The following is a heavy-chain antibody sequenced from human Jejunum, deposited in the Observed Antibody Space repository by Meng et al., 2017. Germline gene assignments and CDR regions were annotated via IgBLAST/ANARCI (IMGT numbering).Heavy chain of an antibody. D-gene: IGHD6-19*01. CDR1: GFAFSCYW. CDR3: ARSPGIAVAGTPFYYYYGMDV. V-gene: IGHV3-74*01. Sequence: GESLKISCAASGFAFSCYWMHWVRQAPGKGLVWVSRINSDGSTTTYADSVKGRFTISRDNAKNTLYLQMNSLRAEDTAVYYCARSPGIAVAGTPFYYYYGMDVWGQGTTVTVSS. J-gene: IGHJ6*02. CDR2: INSDGSTT.